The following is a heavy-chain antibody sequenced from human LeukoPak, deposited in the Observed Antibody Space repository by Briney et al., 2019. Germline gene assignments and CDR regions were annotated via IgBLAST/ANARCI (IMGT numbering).Heavy chain of an antibody. CDR2: ISNTASYI. V-gene: IGHV3-21*04. CDR3: AKEDAPGATWPFDY. CDR1: GFTFSNYH. J-gene: IGHJ4*02. Sequence: GGSLRLSCAASGFTFSNYHMNWVRQAPGKGLEWVSSISNTASYIYYADSVKGRFTISRDNAKNTLYLQMNSLRAEATAVYYCAKEDAPGATWPFDYWGQGTLVTVSS. D-gene: IGHD1-26*01.